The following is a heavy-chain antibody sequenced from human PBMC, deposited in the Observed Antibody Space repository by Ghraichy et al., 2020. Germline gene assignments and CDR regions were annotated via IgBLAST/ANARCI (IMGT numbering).Heavy chain of an antibody. V-gene: IGHV4-59*11. J-gene: IGHJ4*02. CDR2: IYYSGST. CDR3: ARLEYGSGSYWADY. D-gene: IGHD3-10*01. Sequence: GSLRLSCTVSGGSISSHYWSWIRQPPGKGLEWIGYIYYSGSTNYNSSLKSRVTMSVDTSKNQFSLNLTSVTAADTAVYYCARLEYGSGSYWADYWGQGTLVTVSS. CDR1: GGSISSHY.